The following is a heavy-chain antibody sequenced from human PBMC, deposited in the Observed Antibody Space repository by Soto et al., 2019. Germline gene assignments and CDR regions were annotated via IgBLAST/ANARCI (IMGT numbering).Heavy chain of an antibody. D-gene: IGHD3-3*01. CDR2: ISGSGGST. CDR3: AKADFWSGYLVDY. J-gene: IGHJ4*02. V-gene: IGHV3-23*01. CDR1: GFTFRNYV. Sequence: GGSLRLSCAASGFTFRNYVMTWVRQAPGKGLEWVSGISGSGGSTYYADSMKGRFTISRDNSKNTLYLQMNSLRAEDTAVYYCAKADFWSGYLVDYWGQGTLVTVSS.